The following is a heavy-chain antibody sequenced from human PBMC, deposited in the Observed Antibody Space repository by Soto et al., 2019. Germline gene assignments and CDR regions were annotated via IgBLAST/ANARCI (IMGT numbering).Heavy chain of an antibody. Sequence: EVRLLESGGGLVQPGGSLRLSCAASGFTFNSYAMSWVRQAPGKGLEWVSAIGGGGGSTDYADSVKGRFTISRDDSKNTLCLQMKTLRADDTAVYYCVKKGCTSTICYINFWGQGTLVTVSS. J-gene: IGHJ4*02. CDR2: IGGGGGST. CDR1: GFTFNSYA. D-gene: IGHD2-2*01. V-gene: IGHV3-23*01. CDR3: VKKGCTSTICYINF.